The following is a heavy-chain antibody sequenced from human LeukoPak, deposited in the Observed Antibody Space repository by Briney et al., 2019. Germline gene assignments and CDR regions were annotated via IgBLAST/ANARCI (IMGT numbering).Heavy chain of an antibody. Sequence: GRSLRLSCAASGFTFDDYAMHWVRQAPGKGLEWVSGISWNSGSIGYADSVKGRFTISRDNAKNSLYLQMDSLRAEDTALYYCANRDYWGQGTLVTVSS. CDR3: ANRDY. CDR2: ISWNSGSI. J-gene: IGHJ4*02. CDR1: GFTFDDYA. V-gene: IGHV3-9*01.